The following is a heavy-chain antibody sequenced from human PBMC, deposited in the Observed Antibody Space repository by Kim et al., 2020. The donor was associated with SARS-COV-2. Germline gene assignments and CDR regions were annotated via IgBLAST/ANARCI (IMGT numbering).Heavy chain of an antibody. D-gene: IGHD3-10*01. CDR3: TTDGDALLWFGEQFDFPP. J-gene: IGHJ5*02. CDR2: IKSKTDGGTT. CDR1: GFTFSNAW. V-gene: IGHV3-15*01. Sequence: GGSLRLSCAASGFTFSNAWMSWVRQAPGKGLEWVGRIKSKTDGGTTDYAAPVKGRFTISSEDPKNTLYLQMNSLKTEDTAVYYCTTDGDALLWFGEQFDFPPWGQGTLVTVSS.